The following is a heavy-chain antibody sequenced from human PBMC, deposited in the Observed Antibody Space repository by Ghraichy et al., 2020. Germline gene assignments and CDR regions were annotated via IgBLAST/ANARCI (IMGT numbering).Heavy chain of an antibody. CDR3: AKNREAHRPTEDALDI. CDR1: GFTFSSYA. D-gene: IGHD1-1*01. J-gene: IGHJ3*02. Sequence: GGSLRLSCAASGFTFSSYAMTWVRQAPGKGPEWVSAISGGGGSTYYADSVKGRFTISRDNSKNTLYLQMISLRAEDTAVYYCAKNREAHRPTEDALDIWGQGTMVTVSS. V-gene: IGHV3-23*01. CDR2: ISGGGGST.